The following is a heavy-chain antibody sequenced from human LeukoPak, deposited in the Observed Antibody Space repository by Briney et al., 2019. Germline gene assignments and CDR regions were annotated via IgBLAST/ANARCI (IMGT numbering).Heavy chain of an antibody. J-gene: IGHJ3*02. CDR3: ARHRGSLLARRNAFDI. CDR1: GYPFTTYD. CDR2: MNPNSGGT. Sequence: ASVKVSCKASGYPFTTYDINWVRQAPGQGLEWVAWMNPNSGGTVYAQKFQGRVTLARDTSIGTAYMELNSLRSEDTAVYYCARHRGSLLARRNAFDIWGQGTMVTVSS. V-gene: IGHV1-8*01. D-gene: IGHD3-22*01.